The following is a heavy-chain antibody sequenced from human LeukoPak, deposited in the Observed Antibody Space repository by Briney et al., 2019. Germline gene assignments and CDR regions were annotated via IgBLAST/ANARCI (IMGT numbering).Heavy chain of an antibody. D-gene: IGHD2-15*01. Sequence: GGSLRLSCAASGFTFDDYAMHWVRQAPGKGLEWVSHISWDGSSIYYADSVKGRFTISRDNSKNSLYLQINSLTAEDPAFYYCATLLASGGYSVDYWGQGDLVSVSA. J-gene: IGHJ4*02. CDR2: ISWDGSSI. CDR1: GFTFDDYA. CDR3: ATLLASGGYSVDY. V-gene: IGHV3-43D*03.